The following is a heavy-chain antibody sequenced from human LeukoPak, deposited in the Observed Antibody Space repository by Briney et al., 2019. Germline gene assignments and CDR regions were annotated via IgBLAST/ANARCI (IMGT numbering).Heavy chain of an antibody. CDR3: ANSGSRGLTYTFDS. CDR2: ISGSGGST. J-gene: IGHJ4*02. Sequence: GGTLRLSCAASGFTFSSYGMSWVRQAPGKGLEWVSGISGSGGSTYYADSVKGRFTISRDNSKNTLYMQMNSLRAEDTAVYYCANSGSRGLTYTFDSWGQGTLVTVSS. V-gene: IGHV3-23*01. D-gene: IGHD1-26*01. CDR1: GFTFSSYG.